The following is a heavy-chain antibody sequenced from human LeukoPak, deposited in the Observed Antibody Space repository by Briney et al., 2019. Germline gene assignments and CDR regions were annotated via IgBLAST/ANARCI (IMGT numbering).Heavy chain of an antibody. V-gene: IGHV3-21*01. CDR3: ARDNVGATKGNWFDT. CDR2: ISSGSSAI. CDR1: GFTFTTYS. Sequence: GGSLRLSCEASGFTFTTYSMTWVRQAPGKGLEWVSIISSGSSAIFSADALKCRFTMSRDDAKNLLYLDMNSLRAEDTAVYYCARDNVGATKGNWFDTWGQGTLVTVSS. D-gene: IGHD1-26*01. J-gene: IGHJ5*02.